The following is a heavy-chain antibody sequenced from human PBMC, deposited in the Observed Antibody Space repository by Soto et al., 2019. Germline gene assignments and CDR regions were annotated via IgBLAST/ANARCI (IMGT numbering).Heavy chain of an antibody. J-gene: IGHJ4*02. Sequence: GGSLRLSCAASGFSFDEYAMTWVRQAAGKGLEWVSAISGSGDKTYYADSAKGRFTISRDNSKNTLYLQLNSLRAEDTAVYDGGKGYYSGYDLAYFDYWGQGTLVTVSS. D-gene: IGHD5-12*01. CDR3: GKGYYSGYDLAYFDY. V-gene: IGHV3-23*01. CDR2: ISGSGDKT. CDR1: GFSFDEYA.